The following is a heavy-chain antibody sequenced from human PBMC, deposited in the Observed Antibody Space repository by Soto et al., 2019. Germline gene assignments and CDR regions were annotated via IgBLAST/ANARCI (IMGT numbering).Heavy chain of an antibody. CDR1: GGSISSSSYY. CDR3: ARHLRLQLVDGVDSWIWFDP. D-gene: IGHD6-6*01. J-gene: IGHJ5*02. V-gene: IGHV4-39*01. CDR2: IYYSGST. Sequence: QLQLQESGPGLVKPSETLSLTCTVSGGSISSSSYYWGWIRQPPGKGLEWIGSIYYSGSTYYNPSLKGRVTISVDTSKNQFSLKLSSVTAADTAVYYCARHLRLQLVDGVDSWIWFDPWGQGTLVTVSS.